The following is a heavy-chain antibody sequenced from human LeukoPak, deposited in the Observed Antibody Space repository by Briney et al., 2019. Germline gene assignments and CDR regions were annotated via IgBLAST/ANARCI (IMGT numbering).Heavy chain of an antibody. Sequence: GGSLRLACAASGFTFSSYWMHWVRQPPGKGPVWVSRINSDGTTTSYADSVKGRFTVSRDNAKNTLYLQMNSLRAEDTAVYYCARVGSGGNCNWGQGTLVTVSS. CDR1: GFTFSSYW. V-gene: IGHV3-74*01. J-gene: IGHJ4*02. CDR3: ARVGSGGNCN. D-gene: IGHD2-15*01. CDR2: INSDGTTT.